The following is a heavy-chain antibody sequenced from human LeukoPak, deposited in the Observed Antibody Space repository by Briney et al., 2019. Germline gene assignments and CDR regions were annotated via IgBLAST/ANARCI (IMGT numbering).Heavy chain of an antibody. CDR3: ARGEYYYDGGY. D-gene: IGHD3-22*01. V-gene: IGHV3-7*03. CDR2: IKEDGSEK. J-gene: IGHJ4*02. Sequence: QSGGSLRLSCAASGLTFSRYWMSWVRQAPGRGPEWVANIKEDGSEKYYVESVKGRFTISRDNAKNSLYLQMNSLRVEDMAVYYCARGEYYYDGGYWGQGTLVTVSS. CDR1: GLTFSRYW.